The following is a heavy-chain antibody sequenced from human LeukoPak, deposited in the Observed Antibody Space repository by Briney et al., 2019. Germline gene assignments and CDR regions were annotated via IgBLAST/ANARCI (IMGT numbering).Heavy chain of an antibody. CDR2: IYSGGST. J-gene: IGHJ4*02. V-gene: IGHV3-53*04. Sequence: GGSLRLSCAASGFTVSSNYMSWVRQAPGKGLEWVSDIYSGGSTYYADSVKGRFTISRHNSKNTLYLQMNSLRAEDTAVYYCARDGVRGYFDYWGQGTLVTVSS. D-gene: IGHD3-10*01. CDR1: GFTVSSNY. CDR3: ARDGVRGYFDY.